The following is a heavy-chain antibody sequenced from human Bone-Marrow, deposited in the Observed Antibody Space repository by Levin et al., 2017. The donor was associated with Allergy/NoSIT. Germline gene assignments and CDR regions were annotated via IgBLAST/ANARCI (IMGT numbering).Heavy chain of an antibody. J-gene: IGHJ6*02. CDR1: GGTFSSYA. CDR3: ARLAAPTKGHYYYYGMDV. V-gene: IGHV1-69*13. D-gene: IGHD6-13*01. CDR2: IIPIFGTA. Sequence: SVKVSCKASGGTFSSYAISWVRQAPGQGLEWMGGIIPIFGTANYAQKFQGRVTITADESTSTAYMELSSLRSEDTAVYYCARLAAPTKGHYYYYGMDVWGQGTTVTVSS.